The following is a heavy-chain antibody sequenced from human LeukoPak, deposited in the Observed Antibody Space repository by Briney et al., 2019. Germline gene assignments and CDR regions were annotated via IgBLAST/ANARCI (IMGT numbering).Heavy chain of an antibody. CDR1: GFTFSSYS. CDR3: ARDRGYDYVWGSYRSPAVGSDI. V-gene: IGHV3-48*01. J-gene: IGHJ3*02. D-gene: IGHD3-16*02. Sequence: GGSLRLSCAASGFTFSSYSMNWVRQAPGKGLEWVSYISSSSSTIYYADSVKGRFTMSRDNAKKSLYLQMNSLRAEDTAVYYCARDRGYDYVWGSYRSPAVGSDIWGQGTMVTVSS. CDR2: ISSSSSTI.